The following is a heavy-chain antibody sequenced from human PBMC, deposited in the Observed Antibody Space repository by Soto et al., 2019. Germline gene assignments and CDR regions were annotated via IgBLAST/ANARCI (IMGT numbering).Heavy chain of an antibody. V-gene: IGHV3-30*18. CDR1: GFTFSSYD. Sequence: QVQLVESGGGVVQPGRSLRLSCAASGFTFSSYDMYWVRQAPGKGLEWVAVISYDRSNKYYADSVKGRFTISRDNSKNTLYLQMNSLRAEDTAVYYCAKELTQAYYYYVMDVWGQGTTVTVS. J-gene: IGHJ6*02. CDR2: ISYDRSNK. CDR3: AKELTQAYYYYVMDV.